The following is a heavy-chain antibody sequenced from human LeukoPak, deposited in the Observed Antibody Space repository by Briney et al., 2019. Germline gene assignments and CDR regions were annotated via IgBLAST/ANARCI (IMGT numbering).Heavy chain of an antibody. V-gene: IGHV3-30*18. CDR1: GFTFSSYG. Sequence: PGRSLRLSCAASGFTFSSYGMHWVRQAPGKGLGWVAVISYDGSNKYYADSVKGRFTISRDNSKNTLYLQMNSLRAEDTAVYYCAKDKDSSLDFDYWGQGTLVTVSS. D-gene: IGHD6-6*01. J-gene: IGHJ4*02. CDR2: ISYDGSNK. CDR3: AKDKDSSLDFDY.